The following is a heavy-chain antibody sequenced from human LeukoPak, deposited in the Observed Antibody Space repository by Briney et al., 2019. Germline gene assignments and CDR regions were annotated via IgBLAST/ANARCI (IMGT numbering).Heavy chain of an antibody. D-gene: IGHD5-18*01. J-gene: IGHJ4*02. V-gene: IGHV3-15*01. CDR1: GFTFSSYS. CDR3: TTAQTVREYSYGLPFDY. Sequence: GRSLRLSSAASGFTFSSYSMHWVPPAPGKGLEWVGRIKSKTDGGTTDYAAPVKGRFTTSRDDSNNTLYLQMNSLKTEDTAVYYCTTAQTVREYSYGLPFDYWGQGTLVTVSS. CDR2: IKSKTDGGTT.